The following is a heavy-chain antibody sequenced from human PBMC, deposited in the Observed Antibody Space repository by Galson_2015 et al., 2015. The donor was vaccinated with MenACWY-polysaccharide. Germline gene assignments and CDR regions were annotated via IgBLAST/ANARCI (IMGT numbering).Heavy chain of an antibody. Sequence: SLRLSCAASGFTFSSYWMSWVRQAPGKGLEWVANIKKDGSEIYYVDSVKGRFTISRDNAKNSLYLQMNSLRAEDTAVYYCARDWGGSSPRFDYWGQGTLVTVSS. CDR2: IKKDGSEI. J-gene: IGHJ4*02. V-gene: IGHV3-7*01. CDR1: GFTFSSYW. CDR3: ARDWGGSSPRFDY. D-gene: IGHD2-15*01.